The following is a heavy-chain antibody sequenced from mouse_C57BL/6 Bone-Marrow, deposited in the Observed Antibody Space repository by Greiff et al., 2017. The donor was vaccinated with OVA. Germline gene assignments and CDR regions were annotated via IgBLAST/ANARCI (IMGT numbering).Heavy chain of an antibody. CDR3: ARPYDGYYVGY. V-gene: IGHV1-64*01. J-gene: IGHJ2*01. CDR1: GYTFTSYW. D-gene: IGHD2-3*01. Sequence: QVQLQQPGAELVKPGASVKLSCKASGYTFTSYWMHWVKQRPGQGLEWIGMIHPNSGSTNYNEKFKSKATLTVDKSSSTAYMQLSSLTSEDSAVYYCARPYDGYYVGYWGQGTTLTVSS. CDR2: IHPNSGST.